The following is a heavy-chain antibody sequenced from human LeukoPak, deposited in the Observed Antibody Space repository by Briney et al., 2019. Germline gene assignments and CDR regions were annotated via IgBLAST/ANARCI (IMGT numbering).Heavy chain of an antibody. Sequence: ASVKVSCKASGYTFTSYYIHWVRQAPGQGLEWMGIIYPSGGSTTYAQKFQGRVTMTRDMSTSTVYMELSSLRSEDTAVYYCAIGYCRGGSCDDEPCDAFDIWGQGTMVAVSS. CDR2: IYPSGGST. D-gene: IGHD2-15*01. CDR3: AIGYCRGGSCDDEPCDAFDI. CDR1: GYTFTSYY. V-gene: IGHV1-46*01. J-gene: IGHJ3*02.